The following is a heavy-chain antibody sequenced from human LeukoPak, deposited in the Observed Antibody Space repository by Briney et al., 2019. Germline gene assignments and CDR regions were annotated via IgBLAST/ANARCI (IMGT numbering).Heavy chain of an antibody. J-gene: IGHJ5*02. CDR2: INPSGGST. V-gene: IGHV1-46*01. Sequence: GASVKVSCKASGYTFTSYYMHWVRQTPGQGLEWMGIINPSGGSTSYAQKFQGRVTMTRDTSTSTVYMELSSLRSEDMAVYYCARSGRYCSSTSCYVGNWFDPWGQGTLVTVSS. D-gene: IGHD2-2*01. CDR3: ARSGRYCSSTSCYVGNWFDP. CDR1: GYTFTSYY.